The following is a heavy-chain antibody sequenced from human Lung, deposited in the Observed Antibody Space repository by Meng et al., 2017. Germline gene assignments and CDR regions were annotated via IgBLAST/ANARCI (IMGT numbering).Heavy chain of an antibody. CDR3: ARGPTTMAHDFDY. CDR1: GGSFSDYY. J-gene: IGHJ4*02. CDR2: INHSGST. D-gene: IGHD4-11*01. V-gene: IGHV4-34*01. Sequence: VQLKHWGSGLLKPSGTRSLPGVVSGGSFSDYYWSWIRQPPGKGLEWIGEINHSGSTNYNPSLESRATISVDTSQNNLSLKLSSVTAADSAVYYCARGPTTMAHDFDYWGQGTLVTVSS.